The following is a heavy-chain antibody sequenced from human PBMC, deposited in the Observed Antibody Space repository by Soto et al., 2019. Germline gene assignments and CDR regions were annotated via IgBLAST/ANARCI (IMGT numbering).Heavy chain of an antibody. CDR3: AKDVSYGGKRPYYFDY. D-gene: IGHD4-17*01. J-gene: IGHJ4*02. V-gene: IGHV3-23*01. CDR1: GFTFSNYA. CDR2: ISDSGGSA. Sequence: PGVSLRLSCAASGFTFSNYAMSWVRHAPGKGLEWVSGISDSGGSAYNADSVKGRFTISRDNAKSTLYLQMNSLRAEDTAVYYCAKDVSYGGKRPYYFDYWGQGTLVTVYS.